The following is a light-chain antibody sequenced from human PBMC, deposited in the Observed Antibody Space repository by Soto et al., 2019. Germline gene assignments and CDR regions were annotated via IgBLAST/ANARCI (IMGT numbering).Light chain of an antibody. CDR3: SSYTSSSTPFYV. CDR2: EVS. CDR1: SRDVGGYNY. V-gene: IGLV2-14*01. Sequence: QSVLTQPASVSGSPGQPITISCTGTSRDVGGYNYVSWYQQHPGKAPKLMIYEVSNRPSGVSNRFSGSKSGNTASLTISGLQAEDEADYYCSSYTSSSTPFYVFGTGTKVTVL. J-gene: IGLJ1*01.